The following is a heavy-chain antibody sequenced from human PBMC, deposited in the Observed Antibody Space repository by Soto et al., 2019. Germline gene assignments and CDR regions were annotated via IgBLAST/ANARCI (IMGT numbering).Heavy chain of an antibody. CDR2: TSYDGNKK. J-gene: IGHJ6*02. V-gene: IGHV3-30*03. Sequence: VGSLRLSCAASGFSFSSYGMHWVRQAPGKGLEWVAVTSYDGNKKYFADSVKGRFTISRDNSKNTLYLQMNSLRAEDTALYYCARGYCSGGSCYSRNDYYYGMDVWGQGTTVTVSS. CDR3: ARGYCSGGSCYSRNDYYYGMDV. D-gene: IGHD2-15*01. CDR1: GFSFSSYG.